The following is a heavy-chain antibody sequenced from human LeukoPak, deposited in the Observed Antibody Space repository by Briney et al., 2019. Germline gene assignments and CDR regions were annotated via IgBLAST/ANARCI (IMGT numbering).Heavy chain of an antibody. D-gene: IGHD5-24*01. CDR1: GFTFVDYG. V-gene: IGHV3-20*04. J-gene: IGHJ4*02. CDR2: INWNGGNT. Sequence: GGALRLFCATSGFTFVDYGLSWVRRAPGEGLEWGSSINWNGGNTAYADSVKGRFTISRDTAKDSLYLQLNSLRAEDTALYYCARDRGWLQYIDYWGQGTLVTVSS. CDR3: ARDRGWLQYIDY.